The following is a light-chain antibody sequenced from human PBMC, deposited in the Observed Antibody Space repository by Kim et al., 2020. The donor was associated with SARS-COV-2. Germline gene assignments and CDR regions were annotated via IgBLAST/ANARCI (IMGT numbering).Light chain of an antibody. V-gene: IGLV2-14*01. CDR2: DVS. CDR1: SSDVGGYNY. Sequence: QSALTQPASVSGSPGQSITISCTGTSSDVGGYNYVSWYQQHPGKAPKLMIYDVSKRPSGVSNRFSGSKSGTTASLTISGLQAEDEADDYCSSYTSSSTVVFGGGTQLTVL. CDR3: SSYTSSSTVV. J-gene: IGLJ2*01.